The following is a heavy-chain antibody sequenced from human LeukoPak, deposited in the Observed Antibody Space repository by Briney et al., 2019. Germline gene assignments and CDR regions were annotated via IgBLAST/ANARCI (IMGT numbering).Heavy chain of an antibody. CDR3: AREVGYSYGSGYFDY. D-gene: IGHD5-18*01. V-gene: IGHV4-59*01. J-gene: IGHJ4*02. CDR2: IYYSGST. CDR1: GGSISSYY. Sequence: SETLSLTCTVSGGSISSYYWSWIRQPPGKGLEWIGYIYYSGSTNYNPSLKSLVTISVDTSKNQFSLKLSSVTAADTAVYYCAREVGYSYGSGYFDYWGQGTLVTVSS.